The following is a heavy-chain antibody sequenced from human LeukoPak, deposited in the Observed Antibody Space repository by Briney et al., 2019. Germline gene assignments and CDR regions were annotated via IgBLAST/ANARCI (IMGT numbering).Heavy chain of an antibody. CDR1: GFTFSSYW. Sequence: GGSLRLSCAASGFTFSSYWMNWVRQAPGMGLEWVAKIKQDGSEKYYVDSVKGRFTISRDNAKNSLYLQMNSLRAEDTAVYYCAKDPLLPRGHAFDIWGQGTMVTVSS. CDR2: IKQDGSEK. J-gene: IGHJ3*02. V-gene: IGHV3-7*01. D-gene: IGHD3-22*01. CDR3: AKDPLLPRGHAFDI.